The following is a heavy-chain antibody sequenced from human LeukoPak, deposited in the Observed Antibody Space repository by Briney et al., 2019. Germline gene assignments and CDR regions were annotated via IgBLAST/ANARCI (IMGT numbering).Heavy chain of an antibody. Sequence: ASVKVSCKASGYTFTSYGISWVRQAPGQGLEWMGWISAYNGNTNYAQKLQGRVTMTTDTSMSTAYMELRSLRSDDTAVYYCARGKMVRGVIITYNWFDPWGQGTLVTVSS. D-gene: IGHD3-10*01. CDR3: ARGKMVRGVIITYNWFDP. CDR2: ISAYNGNT. J-gene: IGHJ5*02. V-gene: IGHV1-18*04. CDR1: GYTFTSYG.